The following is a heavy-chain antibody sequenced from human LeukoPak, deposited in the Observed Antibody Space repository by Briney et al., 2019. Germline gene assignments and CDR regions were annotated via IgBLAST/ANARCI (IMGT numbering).Heavy chain of an antibody. V-gene: IGHV5-51*01. Sequence: GESLKISCKGSGYSFTSYWIGWVRQMPRKGLEWMGIIYPGDSDTRYSPSFQGQVTISADKSISTDSLQWSSLKASDIAMYYCARLDLDSSGPNWFDPWGQGTLVTVPS. CDR3: ARLDLDSSGPNWFDP. CDR2: IYPGDSDT. D-gene: IGHD3-22*01. J-gene: IGHJ5*02. CDR1: GYSFTSYW.